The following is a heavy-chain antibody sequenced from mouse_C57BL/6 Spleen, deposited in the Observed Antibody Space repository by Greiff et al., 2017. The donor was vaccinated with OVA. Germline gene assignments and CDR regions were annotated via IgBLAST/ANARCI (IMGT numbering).Heavy chain of an antibody. CDR1: GYSITSGYY. CDR2: ISYDGSN. J-gene: IGHJ1*03. Sequence: EESGPGLVKPSQSLSLTCSVTGYSITSGYYWNWIRQFPGNKLEWMGYISYDGSNNYNPSLKNRISITRDTSKNQFFLKLNSVTTEDTATYYCAKITTVVASYWYFDVWGTGTTVTVSS. D-gene: IGHD1-1*01. CDR3: AKITTVVASYWYFDV. V-gene: IGHV3-6*01.